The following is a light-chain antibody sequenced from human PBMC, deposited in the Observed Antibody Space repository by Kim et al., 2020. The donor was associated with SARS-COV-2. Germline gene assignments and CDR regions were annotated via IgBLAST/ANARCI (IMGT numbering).Light chain of an antibody. CDR2: AAT. J-gene: IGKJ4*01. CDR3: QQANSFPPT. V-gene: IGKV1D-12*01. Sequence: DIQMTQSPSSVSASVGDRVTITCRSSQGISSWLAWYQQKPGKAPKLLIYAATKLEIGVPSRFSGSGSGTDLTRTISSLLPEELATYYSQQANSFPPTCGGGTKVGIK. CDR1: QGISSW.